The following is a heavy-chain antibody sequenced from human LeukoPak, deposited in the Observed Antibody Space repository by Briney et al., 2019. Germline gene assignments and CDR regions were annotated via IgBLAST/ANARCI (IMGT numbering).Heavy chain of an antibody. D-gene: IGHD3-10*01. V-gene: IGHV1-69*05. Sequence: SVKVSCKASGGTFSSYAISWVRQAPGQGLEWMGGIIPIFGTANYAQKFQGRVTITTDESTSTAYMELSSLRSEDTAVYYCARGRRFGKLGIDPWGQGTLVTVSS. CDR2: IIPIFGTA. CDR3: ARGRRFGKLGIDP. CDR1: GGTFSSYA. J-gene: IGHJ5*02.